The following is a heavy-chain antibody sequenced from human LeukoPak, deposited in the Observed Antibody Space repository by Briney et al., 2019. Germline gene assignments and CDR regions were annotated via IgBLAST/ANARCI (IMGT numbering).Heavy chain of an antibody. V-gene: IGHV3-23*01. D-gene: IGHD2-21*02. J-gene: IGHJ5*02. CDR3: AGERNCGGDCYQGSWFDP. CDR1: EFTFSNYA. Sequence: GGSLRLSCAASEFTFSNYAMNWVRQAPGKGLEWVSGISGSGGSTYYADSVKGRFTISRDNSKNTLYLQMNSLRAEDTAVYYCAGERNCGGDCYQGSWFDPWGQGTLVTVSS. CDR2: ISGSGGST.